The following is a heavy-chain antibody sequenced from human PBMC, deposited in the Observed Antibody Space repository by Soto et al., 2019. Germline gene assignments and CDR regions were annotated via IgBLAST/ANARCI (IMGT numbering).Heavy chain of an antibody. V-gene: IGHV3-23*01. J-gene: IGHJ4*02. CDR2: ISGSGGST. CDR3: AKERHVGIGYCSSTSCPRSYFDY. Sequence: GGSLRLSCAASGFTFSSYAMSWVRQAPGKGLEWVSAISGSGGSTYYADSVKGRFTISRDNSKNTLYLQMNSLRAEDTAVYYCAKERHVGIGYCSSTSCPRSYFDYWGQGTLVTVSS. CDR1: GFTFSSYA. D-gene: IGHD2-2*01.